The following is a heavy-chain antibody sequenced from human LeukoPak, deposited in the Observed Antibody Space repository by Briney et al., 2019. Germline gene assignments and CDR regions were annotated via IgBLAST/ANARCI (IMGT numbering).Heavy chain of an antibody. CDR2: INHSGST. CDR3: ARDSLRGGYFDY. D-gene: IGHD2-15*01. CDR1: GGSFSGYY. Sequence: SETLSLTCAVYGGSFSGYYWSWIRQPPGKGLEWIGEINHSGSTNYNPSLKSRVTVSVDTSKNQFSLKLSSVTAADTAVYYCARDSLRGGYFDYWGQGTLVTVSS. V-gene: IGHV4-34*01. J-gene: IGHJ4*02.